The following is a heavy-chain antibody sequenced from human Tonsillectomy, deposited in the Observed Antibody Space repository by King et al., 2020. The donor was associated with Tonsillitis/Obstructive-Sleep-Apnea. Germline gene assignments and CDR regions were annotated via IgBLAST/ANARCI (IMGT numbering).Heavy chain of an antibody. CDR1: GYSFTSYW. V-gene: IGHV5-10-1*01. D-gene: IGHD3-22*01. J-gene: IGHJ4*02. Sequence: QLVQSGAEVKEPGESLRISCKGSGYSFTSYWITWVRQMPGKGLEWMGRIDPSDSYTNYSPSFQGHVTISADKSISTAYLQWSSLKASDTAMYYCARGPTSSGWAQGDNYWGQGTLVTVSS. CDR3: ARGPTSSGWAQGDNY. CDR2: IDPSDSYT.